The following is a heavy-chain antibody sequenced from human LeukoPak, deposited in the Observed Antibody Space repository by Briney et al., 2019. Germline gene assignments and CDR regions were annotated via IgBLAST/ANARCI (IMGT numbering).Heavy chain of an antibody. CDR2: INWNGGDT. D-gene: IGHD3-10*02. V-gene: IGHV3-20*04. J-gene: IGHJ6*04. CDR1: GSNFEDYG. Sequence: GGSLRLSCADSGSNFEDYGMSWVRQAPGKGLEWVSGINWNGGDTDYADSVKGRFTISRDNAKNSLYLQMNSLRAEDTAVYYCAELGITMIGGVWGKGTTVTISS. CDR3: AELGITMIGGV.